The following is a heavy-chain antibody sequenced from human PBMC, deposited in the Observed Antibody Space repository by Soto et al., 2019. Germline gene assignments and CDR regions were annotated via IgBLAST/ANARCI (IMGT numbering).Heavy chain of an antibody. CDR3: AKVLGADYFDH. Sequence: EVQLMESGGGLVQPGGSLRLSCVASGFTFNTYGMGWVRQAPGKGLEWVSVISASGGNTYYGDSVKGRFTISRDNSKNTLALQMNSLRAEDTARYYCAKVLGADYFDHWGQGTLVTVSS. V-gene: IGHV3-23*01. J-gene: IGHJ4*02. CDR2: ISASGGNT. CDR1: GFTFNTYG.